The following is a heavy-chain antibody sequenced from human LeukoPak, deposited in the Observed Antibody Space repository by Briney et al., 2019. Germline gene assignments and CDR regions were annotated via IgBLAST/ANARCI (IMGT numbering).Heavy chain of an antibody. Sequence: PSETLSLTCAVYGGSFSGYYWSWIRQPPGKGLEWIGEINHSGSTNYNPSLKSRVTISVDTSKNQFSLKLSSVSAADTAVYYCARIYLRAFDYWGQGNLVTVSS. CDR2: INHSGST. D-gene: IGHD3-3*01. V-gene: IGHV4-34*01. CDR1: GGSFSGYY. J-gene: IGHJ4*02. CDR3: ARIYLRAFDY.